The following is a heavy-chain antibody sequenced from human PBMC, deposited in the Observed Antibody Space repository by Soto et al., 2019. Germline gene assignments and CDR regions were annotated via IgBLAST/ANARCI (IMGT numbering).Heavy chain of an antibody. CDR1: GGTFNNYA. J-gene: IGHJ5*02. Sequence: QGQLVQSGAEVKKPGSSVKVSCKASGGTFNNYAISWVRQAPVQGLEWMGGVITMFGTANYAQKFQGRVTITADESTTAGDIELRSLRSDESAVYYCARDGGDCSRAYCYAGGWFDPWGQGTPGTVSS. V-gene: IGHV1-69*01. CDR3: ARDGGDCSRAYCYAGGWFDP. CDR2: VITMFGTA. D-gene: IGHD2-15*01.